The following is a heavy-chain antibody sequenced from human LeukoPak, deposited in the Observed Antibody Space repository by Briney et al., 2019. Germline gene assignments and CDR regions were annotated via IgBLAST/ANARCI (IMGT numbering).Heavy chain of an antibody. J-gene: IGHJ4*02. Sequence: HPGGSLRLSCAASGFTVSSNYMSWVRQAPGKGLEWVSVIYSGGSTYYADSVKGRFTISRDNSKNTLYLQMNSLRAEDTAVYYCARVTVKYFGYWGQGTLVTVSS. CDR2: IYSGGST. CDR3: ARVTVKYFGY. CDR1: GFTVSSNY. V-gene: IGHV3-66*01.